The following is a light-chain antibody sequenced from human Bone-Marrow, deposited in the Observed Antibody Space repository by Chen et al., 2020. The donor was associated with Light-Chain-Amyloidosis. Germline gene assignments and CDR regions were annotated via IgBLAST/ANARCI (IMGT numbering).Light chain of an antibody. CDR3: SSYTITNTLV. V-gene: IGLV2-14*01. CDR2: EVT. J-gene: IGLJ1*01. Sequence: QTALTKPSSVSGSPGQSITISCTGTSSAVCGDNHVSWYQQHPDKAPKLMIYEVTNRPSWVPDRFSGSKSDNTASLTISGLHTEDAADYFCSSYTITNTLVFGSGTRVTVL. CDR1: SSAVCGDNH.